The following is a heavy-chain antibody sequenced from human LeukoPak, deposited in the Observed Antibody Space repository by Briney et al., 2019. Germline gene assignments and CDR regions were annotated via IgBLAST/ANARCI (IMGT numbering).Heavy chain of an antibody. CDR3: ASSEGYSSKGDYFDY. CDR1: GFTFSSYA. D-gene: IGHD6-19*01. J-gene: IGHJ4*02. Sequence: PGGSLRPSCAASGFTFSSYAMHWVRQAPGKGLEWGAVISYDGSNKYYADSVKGRFTISRDNSKNTLYLQMNSLRAEDTAVYYCASSEGYSSKGDYFDYWGQGTLVTVSS. V-gene: IGHV3-30*04. CDR2: ISYDGSNK.